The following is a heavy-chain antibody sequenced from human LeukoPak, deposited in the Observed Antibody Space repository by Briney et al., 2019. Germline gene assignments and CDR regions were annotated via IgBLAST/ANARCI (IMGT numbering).Heavy chain of an antibody. V-gene: IGHV3-74*01. CDR2: INFDGSST. CDR3: ARPLSSNCRIDP. CDR1: GFTFSSYW. D-gene: IGHD1-1*01. J-gene: IGHJ5*02. Sequence: PGGSLRLSCAASGFTFSSYWMHWVRQAPGKGLVWVSRINFDGSSTTYADSVKGRFTISRDNAKSTLYLQMNSLRVEDTAVYYCARPLSSNCRIDPWGQGTLVTVSS.